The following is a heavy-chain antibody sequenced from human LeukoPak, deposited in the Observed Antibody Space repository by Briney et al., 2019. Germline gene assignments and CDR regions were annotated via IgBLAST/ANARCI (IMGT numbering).Heavy chain of an antibody. J-gene: IGHJ4*02. V-gene: IGHV4-39*07. CDR3: ARDSSGYYYTY. CDR2: IYYSGST. D-gene: IGHD3-22*01. Sequence: PSETLSLTCTVSGGSISSSSYSWGWIRQPPGKGLEWIGSIYYSGSTYYNPSLKSRVTISVDTSKNQFSLKLSSVTAADTAVYYCARDSSGYYYTYWGQGTLVTVSS. CDR1: GGSISSSSYS.